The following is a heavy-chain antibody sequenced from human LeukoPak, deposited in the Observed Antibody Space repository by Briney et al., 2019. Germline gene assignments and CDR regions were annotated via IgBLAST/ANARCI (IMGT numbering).Heavy chain of an antibody. J-gene: IGHJ4*02. CDR1: GGSISSGDYY. CDR2: IYYSGST. Sequence: SETLSLTCTVSGGSISSGDYYWSWIRQPPGKGREWIGYIYYSGSTYYNPSLKSRVTISVDTSKNKFSLKRSSVTAADTAVYYCARADYYYGSGSTSDYWGQGTLVTVSS. V-gene: IGHV4-30-4*08. CDR3: ARADYYYGSGSTSDY. D-gene: IGHD3-10*01.